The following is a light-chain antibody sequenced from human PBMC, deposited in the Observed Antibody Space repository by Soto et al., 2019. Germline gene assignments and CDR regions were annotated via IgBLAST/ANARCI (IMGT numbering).Light chain of an antibody. CDR3: AAWDDSLNGVV. J-gene: IGLJ2*01. Sequence: QSVLTQPPSASGTPGQRVTISCSGSSSNIGSNTVNWHQQLPGTAPKLLIYGNNQRPSGVPDRFSGSKSGTSASLAMSGLQSEDEADYYCAAWDDSLNGVVFGGGTKLTVL. CDR1: SSNIGSNT. CDR2: GNN. V-gene: IGLV1-44*01.